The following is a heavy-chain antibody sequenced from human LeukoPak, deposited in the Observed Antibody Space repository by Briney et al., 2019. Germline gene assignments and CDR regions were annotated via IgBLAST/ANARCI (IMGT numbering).Heavy chain of an antibody. CDR2: IIPIFGTA. D-gene: IGHD5-18*01. Sequence: SVKVSCKASGGTFSSDAISWVRQAPGQGLEWMRGIIPIFGTANYAQKFQGRVTITTDESTSTSYMGLSRLRTEDTAVYYCERCKFDTATVNWFDHWGQGTLVTVSS. CDR1: GGTFSSDA. CDR3: ERCKFDTATVNWFDH. J-gene: IGHJ5*02. V-gene: IGHV1-69*05.